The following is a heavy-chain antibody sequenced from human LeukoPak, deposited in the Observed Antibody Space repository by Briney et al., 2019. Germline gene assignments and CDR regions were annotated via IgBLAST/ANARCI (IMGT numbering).Heavy chain of an antibody. Sequence: AASVKLSCKASGYTFTGYYMHWVRQAPGQGLEWMGWINPNSGGTNYVQKFQGSVTMTRDTSTSTAYMELSRLRSDDTAVYYCARDTIVVVPAASFDYWGQGTLVTVSS. V-gene: IGHV1-2*02. CDR1: GYTFTGYY. CDR3: ARDTIVVVPAASFDY. J-gene: IGHJ4*02. CDR2: INPNSGGT. D-gene: IGHD2-2*01.